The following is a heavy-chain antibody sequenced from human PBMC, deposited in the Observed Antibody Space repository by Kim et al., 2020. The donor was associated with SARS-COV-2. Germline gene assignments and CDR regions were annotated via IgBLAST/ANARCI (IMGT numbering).Heavy chain of an antibody. D-gene: IGHD6-13*01. V-gene: IGHV4-59*01. J-gene: IGHJ6*02. CDR3: ARDHPVAAAGTYYYYGMDV. Sequence: SETLSLTCTVSGGSISSYYWSWIRQPPGKGLEWIGYIYYSGSTNYNPSLKSRVTISVDTSKNQFSLKLSSVTAADTAVYYCARDHPVAAAGTYYYYGMDVWGQGTTVTVSS. CDR1: GGSISSYY. CDR2: IYYSGST.